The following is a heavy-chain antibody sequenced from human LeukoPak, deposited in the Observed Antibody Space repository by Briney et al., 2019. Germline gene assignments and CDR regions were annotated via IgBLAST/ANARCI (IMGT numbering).Heavy chain of an antibody. D-gene: IGHD1-26*01. J-gene: IGHJ4*02. CDR2: IYYSGST. CDR3: ASYSGSYGSFDY. CDR1: GGSISSYY. Sequence: SETLSLTCTDSGGSISSYYWSWIRQPPGKGLEWIGYIYYSGSTNYNPSLKSRVTISVDTSKNQFSLKLGSVTAADTAVYYCASYSGSYGSFDYWGQGTLVTVSS. V-gene: IGHV4-59*08.